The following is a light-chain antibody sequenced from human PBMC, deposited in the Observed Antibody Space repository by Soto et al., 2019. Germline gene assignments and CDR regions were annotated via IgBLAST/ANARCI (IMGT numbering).Light chain of an antibody. Sequence: DIQMTQSPSTMSASVGDRVTITCRASQSFSSWLAWYQQKPGKAPKLLIYKASILESGVPSRFSGSESGTEFTLTISSLQPDDSATYYCQQYNSYPWTFGLGTKVEIK. V-gene: IGKV1-5*03. CDR1: QSFSSW. CDR3: QQYNSYPWT. J-gene: IGKJ1*01. CDR2: KAS.